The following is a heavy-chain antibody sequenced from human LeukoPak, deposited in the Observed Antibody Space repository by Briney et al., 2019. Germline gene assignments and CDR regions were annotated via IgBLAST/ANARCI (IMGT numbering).Heavy chain of an antibody. CDR3: ARENYCTNGVCWAFDP. CDR2: IYHSGST. J-gene: IGHJ5*02. D-gene: IGHD2-8*01. V-gene: IGHV4-30-2*01. CDR1: GGSISNGGYS. Sequence: SETLSLTCAVSGGSISNGGYSWSWIRQPPGKGLEWIGYIYHSGSTYYNPSLKSRVTISVDRSKNQFSLQLSSVTAADTAVYYCARENYCTNGVCWAFDPWGPGTLVIVSS.